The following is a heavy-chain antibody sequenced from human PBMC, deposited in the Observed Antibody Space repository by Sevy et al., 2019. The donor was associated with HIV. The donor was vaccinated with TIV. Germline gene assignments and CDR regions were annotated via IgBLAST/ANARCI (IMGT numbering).Heavy chain of an antibody. CDR2: ISYDGSNK. V-gene: IGHV3-30*18. Sequence: GGSLRLSCAASGFTFSSYGMHWVRQAPGKGLEWVAVISYDGSNKYYADSVKGRFTISRDNSKNTLYLQMNSLRAEDTTVYYCAKTFRPYDFWSDERGNDAFAIWGQGTMVTASS. J-gene: IGHJ3*02. CDR1: GFTFSSYG. CDR3: AKTFRPYDFWSDERGNDAFAI. D-gene: IGHD3-3*01.